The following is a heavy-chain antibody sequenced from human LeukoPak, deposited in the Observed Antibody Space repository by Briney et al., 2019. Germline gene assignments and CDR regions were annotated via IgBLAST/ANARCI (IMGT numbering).Heavy chain of an antibody. CDR1: GFTFSSYS. D-gene: IGHD3-10*01. Sequence: GGSLRLSCAASGFTFSSYSMNWVRQAPGKGLEWVSSISSSSSYIYYADSVKGRFTISRDNAKNSLYLQMNNLRAEDTAVYYCARDLYGSGGVTGYWGQGTLVTVSS. V-gene: IGHV3-21*01. J-gene: IGHJ4*02. CDR3: ARDLYGSGGVTGY. CDR2: ISSSSSYI.